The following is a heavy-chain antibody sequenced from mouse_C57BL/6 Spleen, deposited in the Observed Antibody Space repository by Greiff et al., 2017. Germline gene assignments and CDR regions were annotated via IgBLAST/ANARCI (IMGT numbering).Heavy chain of an antibody. CDR1: GFSFNTYA. Sequence: EVQLVESGGGLVQPKGSLKLSCAASGFSFNTYAMNWVRQAPGKGLEWVARIRSKSNNYATYYADSVKDRFTISRDDSESMLYLQMNNFKTEDTAMYYCVRESLGLYFDCWGQGTTLTVAS. CDR3: VRESLGLYFDC. CDR2: IRSKSNNYAT. J-gene: IGHJ2*01. D-gene: IGHD3-1*01. V-gene: IGHV10-1*01.